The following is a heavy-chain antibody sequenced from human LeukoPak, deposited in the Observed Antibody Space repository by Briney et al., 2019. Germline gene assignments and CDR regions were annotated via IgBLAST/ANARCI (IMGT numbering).Heavy chain of an antibody. D-gene: IGHD2/OR15-2a*01. Sequence: PSETLSLTCTVSGGSISSYYWSWIRQPPGKGLEWIGYIYYSGSTNYNPSLKSRVTISVDTSKNQFSLKLSSVTAADTAVYYCARDYGPPPSYGDYYYYGMDVWGQGTTVTVSS. CDR2: IYYSGST. J-gene: IGHJ6*02. CDR3: ARDYGPPPSYGDYYYYGMDV. V-gene: IGHV4-59*01. CDR1: GGSISSYY.